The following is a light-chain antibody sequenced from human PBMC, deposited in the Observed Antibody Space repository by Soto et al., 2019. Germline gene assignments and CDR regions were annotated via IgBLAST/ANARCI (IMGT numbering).Light chain of an antibody. CDR1: SIDVGGYNI. CDR2: EGN. CDR3: CSYAGFSTFV. V-gene: IGLV2-23*03. Sequence: QSALTQPASVSLSPGQSITISCTGTSIDVGGYNIVSWYQQHPGKAPKLMIYEGNKRPSGVSHRFSGSKSGNTASLTISGLQAEDGADYYCCSYAGFSTFVFGIGTKVTVL. J-gene: IGLJ1*01.